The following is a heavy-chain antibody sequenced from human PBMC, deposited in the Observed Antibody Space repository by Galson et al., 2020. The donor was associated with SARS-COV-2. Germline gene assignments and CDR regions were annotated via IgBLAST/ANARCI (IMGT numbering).Heavy chain of an antibody. CDR1: GFTFSSYG. D-gene: IGHD5-18*01. Sequence: GGSLRLSCAASGFTFSSYGMHWVRQAPGKGLEWVAVIWYDGSNKYYADSVKGRFTISRDNSKNTLYLQMNSLRAEDTAVYYCAKVLPQLWHPGGMDVWGQGTTVTVSS. CDR3: AKVLPQLWHPGGMDV. J-gene: IGHJ6*02. CDR2: IWYDGSNK. V-gene: IGHV3-33*06.